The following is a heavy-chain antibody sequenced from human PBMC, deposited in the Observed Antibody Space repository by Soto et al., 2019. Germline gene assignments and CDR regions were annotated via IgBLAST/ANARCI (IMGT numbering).Heavy chain of an antibody. D-gene: IGHD4-17*01. CDR2: VHDLDGT. V-gene: IGHV3-53*01. Sequence: DVQLVESGGGLIQPGGSLRLSCVASGLTVSGKKYMAWVRQAPGKGPEWVSGVHDLDGTYYAYSLRGRFTTSIDSSRTTVYLQMRELRHEDTALSFCAPWHLREHAYDIGGQGTMVTVSS. CDR3: APWHLREHAYDI. J-gene: IGHJ3*02. CDR1: GLTVSGKKY.